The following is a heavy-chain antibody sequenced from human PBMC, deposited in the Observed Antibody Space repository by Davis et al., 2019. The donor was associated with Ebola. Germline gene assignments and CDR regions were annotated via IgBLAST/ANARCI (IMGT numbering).Heavy chain of an antibody. J-gene: IGHJ6*03. D-gene: IGHD6-13*01. CDR1: GYTFTSYG. V-gene: IGHV1-18*04. Sequence: ASVKVSCKASGYTFTSYGISWVRQAPGQGLEWMGWISAYNGNTNYAQKLQGRVTMTTDTSTSTAYMELRSLRSDDTAVYYCARDKWAMAAAVPYYYYYYMDVWGKGTTVTVSS. CDR2: ISAYNGNT. CDR3: ARDKWAMAAAVPYYYYYYMDV.